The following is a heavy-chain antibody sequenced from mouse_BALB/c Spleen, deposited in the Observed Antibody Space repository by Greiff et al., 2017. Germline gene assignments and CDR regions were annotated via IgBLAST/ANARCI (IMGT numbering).Heavy chain of an antibody. J-gene: IGHJ1*01. CDR1: GFTFSSYA. V-gene: IGHV5-9-3*01. Sequence: EVKLMESGGGLVKPGGSLKLSCAASGFTFSSYAMSWVRQTPEKRLEWVATISSGGSYTYYPDSVKGRFTISRDNAKNTLYLQMSSLRSEDTAMYYCARPTVVRYFDVWGAGTTVTVSS. D-gene: IGHD1-1*01. CDR3: ARPTVVRYFDV. CDR2: ISSGGSYT.